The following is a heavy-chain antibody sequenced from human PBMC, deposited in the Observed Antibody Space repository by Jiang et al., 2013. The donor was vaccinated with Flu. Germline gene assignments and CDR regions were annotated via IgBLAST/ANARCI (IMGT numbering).Heavy chain of an antibody. CDR1: TFTSYA. V-gene: IGHV7-4-1*01. CDR3: ARRGGRYCSGGSCYSGAFDI. J-gene: IGHJ3*02. CDR2: INTNTGNP. D-gene: IGHD2-15*01. Sequence: TFTSYAMNWVRQAPGQGLEWMGWINTNTGNPTYAQGFTGRFVFSLDTSVSTAYLQICSLKAEDTAVYYCARRGGRYCSGGSCYSGAFDIWGQGTMVTVSS.